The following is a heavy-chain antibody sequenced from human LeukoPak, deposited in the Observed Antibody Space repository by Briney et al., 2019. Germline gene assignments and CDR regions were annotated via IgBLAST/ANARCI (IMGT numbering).Heavy chain of an antibody. D-gene: IGHD6-6*01. J-gene: IGHJ3*02. V-gene: IGHV3-21*01. CDR3: ARGRGYSSSSDAFDI. CDR1: GFTFSSYG. Sequence: GGSLRLSCAASGFTFSSYGMNWVRQAPGKGLEWVSSISTSSSYIYYADSMKGRFTISRDNAENSLYLQMNSLRPEDTAVYYCARGRGYSSSSDAFDIWGQGTMVTVSS. CDR2: ISTSSSYI.